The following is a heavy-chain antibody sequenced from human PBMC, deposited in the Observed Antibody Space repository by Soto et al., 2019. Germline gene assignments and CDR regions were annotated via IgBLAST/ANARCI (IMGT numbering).Heavy chain of an antibody. J-gene: IGHJ4*02. V-gene: IGHV3-30-3*01. D-gene: IGHD2-21*02. CDR2: ISYDGSNK. CDR1: GFTFSSYA. Sequence: LRLSCAASGFTFSSYAMHWVRQAPGKGLEWVAVISYDGSNKYYADSVKGRFTISRDNSKNTLYLQMNSLRAEDTAVYYCARDLIYCGGDCYSVGPLDYWGQGTLVTVSS. CDR3: ARDLIYCGGDCYSVGPLDY.